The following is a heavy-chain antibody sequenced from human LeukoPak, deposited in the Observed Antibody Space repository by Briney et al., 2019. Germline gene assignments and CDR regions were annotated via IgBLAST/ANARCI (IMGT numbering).Heavy chain of an antibody. Sequence: SETLSLTCTVSGGSISGYFWSWIRQPAGKGLEWIGRIYATGTTNYNPSLKSRVTMSVDTSKNQFSLSLTSVTAADTAVYYCARGGGGSNRCLDWGQGTLVTVSS. V-gene: IGHV4-4*07. CDR3: ARGGGGSNRCLD. D-gene: IGHD3-16*02. CDR2: IYATGTT. CDR1: GGSISGYF. J-gene: IGHJ1*01.